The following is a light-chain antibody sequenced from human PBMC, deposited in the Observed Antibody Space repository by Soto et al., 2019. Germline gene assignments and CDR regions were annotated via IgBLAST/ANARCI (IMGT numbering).Light chain of an antibody. CDR3: SSYTTTSTVV. Sequence: QSVLTQPASVSGSPGQSITISCTGTSSDVGGYDYVSWFQQYPGKAPSLMLYDVDRRPSGVSYRFSGSKSGNTASLTISGLQAEDEADYYCSSYTTTSTVVFGGGTKLTVL. CDR1: SSDVGGYDY. V-gene: IGLV2-14*01. CDR2: DVD. J-gene: IGLJ2*01.